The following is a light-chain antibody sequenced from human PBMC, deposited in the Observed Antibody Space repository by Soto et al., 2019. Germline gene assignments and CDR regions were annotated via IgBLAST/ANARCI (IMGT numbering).Light chain of an antibody. V-gene: IGKV3-15*01. Sequence: EIVMTQSPATLSVSPGERATLSCRASQSVSSNLAWYQQKPGQAPRLLIYGASTRATGIPARFSGSGSGTEFTLTISSLQSEDCAVYYGQQYNNWPLTFGQGTKVELK. J-gene: IGKJ1*01. CDR1: QSVSSN. CDR2: GAS. CDR3: QQYNNWPLT.